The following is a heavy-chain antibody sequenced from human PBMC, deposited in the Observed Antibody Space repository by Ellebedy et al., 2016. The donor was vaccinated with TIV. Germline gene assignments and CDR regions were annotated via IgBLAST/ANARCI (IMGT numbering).Heavy chain of an antibody. Sequence: PGGSLRLSCAASGFPFGPYWMHWVRQAPGKGLVWLSHINGDGSTTVYADSVRCRFTISRDTAKNTLYLQMNSLRAEDTAVYYCARDRGAPDAFDIWGQGTMVTVSS. CDR2: INGDGSTT. V-gene: IGHV3-74*01. CDR1: GFPFGPYW. D-gene: IGHD3-10*01. CDR3: ARDRGAPDAFDI. J-gene: IGHJ3*02.